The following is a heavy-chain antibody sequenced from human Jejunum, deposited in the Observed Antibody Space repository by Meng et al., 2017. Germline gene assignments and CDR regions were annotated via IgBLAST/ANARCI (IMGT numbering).Heavy chain of an antibody. CDR2: ITTSSSKI. CDR3: ARELQLGY. V-gene: IGHV3-21*01. CDR1: GFTFSIYS. D-gene: IGHD5-24*01. Sequence: GQLGESGGGLCKPGVSLRLSCAASGFTFSIYSMNWVRQAPGKGLEWVSSITTSSSKIYYADSVKGRFTISRDDAKNSLYLQMNSLRAEDTAVYYCARELQLGYWGQGTLVTVFS. J-gene: IGHJ4*02.